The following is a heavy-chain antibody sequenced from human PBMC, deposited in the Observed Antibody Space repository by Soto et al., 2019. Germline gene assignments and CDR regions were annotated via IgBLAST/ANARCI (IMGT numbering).Heavy chain of an antibody. D-gene: IGHD1-26*01. V-gene: IGHV1-69*06. CDR2: IIPIFGTA. J-gene: IGHJ5*02. Sequence: QVQLVQSGAEVKKPGSSVKVSCKASGGTFSSYAISWVRQAPGQGLEWMGGIIPIFGTANYAQKFQGRVTITADKSTSTAYMELSSLRSEDTAVYYCARDRGDSGSHEYNWFDPWGQGTLVTVSS. CDR1: GGTFSSYA. CDR3: ARDRGDSGSHEYNWFDP.